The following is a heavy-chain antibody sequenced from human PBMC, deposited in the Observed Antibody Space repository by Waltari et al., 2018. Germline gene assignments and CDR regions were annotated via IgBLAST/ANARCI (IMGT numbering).Heavy chain of an antibody. CDR2: IYYTGTT. V-gene: IGHV4-39*01. D-gene: IGHD2-2*01. J-gene: IGHJ4*02. Sequence: QLQLQESGPGLVKPSETLSLPCSVSGDSIRSSVYFWAWIRQPPGKALEWIGSIYYTGTTFYSPSLKSRVTISIDTSKNQFSLKLSSVTATDTALYYCTRETSSTSHYWGQGTLVTVSS. CDR1: GDSIRSSVYF. CDR3: TRETSSTSHY.